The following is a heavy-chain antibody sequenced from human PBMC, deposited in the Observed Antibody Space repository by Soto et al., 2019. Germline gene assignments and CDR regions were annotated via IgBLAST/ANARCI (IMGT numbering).Heavy chain of an antibody. Sequence: SETLSLTCTVSGGSISSYYWSWIRQPPGKGLEWIGYIYYSGSTNYNPSLKSRVTISVDTSKNQFSLKLSSVTAADTAVYYCARTLYSYGPRFDYWGQGTLVIV. V-gene: IGHV4-59*01. CDR1: GGSISSYY. J-gene: IGHJ4*02. CDR2: IYYSGST. D-gene: IGHD5-18*01. CDR3: ARTLYSYGPRFDY.